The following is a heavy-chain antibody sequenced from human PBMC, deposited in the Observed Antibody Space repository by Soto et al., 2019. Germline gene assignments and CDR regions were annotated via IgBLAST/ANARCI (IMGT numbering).Heavy chain of an antibody. CDR3: VKDSEGSRYLTHPDY. D-gene: IGHD3-22*01. CDR2: ISSSSSTI. CDR1: GFTFSSYS. J-gene: IGHJ4*02. Sequence: RGSLRLSCAASGFTFSSYSMNWVRQAPGKGLEWASYISSSSSTIYYADSVKGRFTISRDNAKNSLYLQMNSLRDEDTALYYCVKDSEGSRYLTHPDYCGQGTLVIVSS. V-gene: IGHV3-48*02.